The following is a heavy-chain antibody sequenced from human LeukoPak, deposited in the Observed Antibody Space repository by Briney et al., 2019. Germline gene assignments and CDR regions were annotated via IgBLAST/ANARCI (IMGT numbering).Heavy chain of an antibody. D-gene: IGHD2-15*01. CDR3: AKQLGYCSDGSCYFPY. Sequence: GGSLRLSCAGSGFPFSSDAMNWVRQAPGKGLEWVSAISNNGGYTYYADSVQGRFTISRDNSKSTLCLQMNSLRAEDTAVYYCAKQLGYCSDGSCYFPYWGQGTLVTVSS. V-gene: IGHV3-23*01. CDR1: GFPFSSDA. J-gene: IGHJ4*02. CDR2: ISNNGGYT.